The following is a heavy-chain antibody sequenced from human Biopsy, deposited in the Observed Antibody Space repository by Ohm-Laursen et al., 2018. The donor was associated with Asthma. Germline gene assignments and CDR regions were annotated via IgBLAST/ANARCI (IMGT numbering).Heavy chain of an antibody. V-gene: IGHV3-23*01. CDR1: GFTFSSSA. Sequence: SLRLSCAASGFTFSSSAMSWVRQAPGKGLERVSVITGSGGTTYYADSVRGRFTISRDNSKGTLFLQMDSLSAEDTAVYYCAKDFRGIAVAGDRGFDYWGQGTLVTVSS. D-gene: IGHD6-19*01. CDR2: ITGSGGTT. J-gene: IGHJ4*02. CDR3: AKDFRGIAVAGDRGFDY.